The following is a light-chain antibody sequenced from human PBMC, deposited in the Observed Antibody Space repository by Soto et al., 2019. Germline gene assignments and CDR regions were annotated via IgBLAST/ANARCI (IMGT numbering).Light chain of an antibody. CDR2: LGS. CDR3: MQALQTPPT. Sequence: DIVMTQSPLSLPVTPGEPASISCRSIRSLLHPSGNNYLEWYLQKPGQSPQLLISLGSSRASGVPDRFSGSGSGTDFTLQISSVEAEDVGVYYCMQALQTPPTVGQGTKLDIK. J-gene: IGKJ1*01. V-gene: IGKV2-28*01. CDR1: RSLLHPSGNNY.